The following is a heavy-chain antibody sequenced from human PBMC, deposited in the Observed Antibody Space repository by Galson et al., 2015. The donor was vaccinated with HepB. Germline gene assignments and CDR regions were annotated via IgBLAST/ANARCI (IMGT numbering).Heavy chain of an antibody. CDR2: IYTGGGT. CDR3: ARSPGSGYYDSSGRDWYFDL. CDR1: GFTVSTNY. J-gene: IGHJ2*01. Sequence: SLRLSCAASGFTVSTNYMSWVRQAPGKGLEWVSVIYTGGGTYYADSVKGRFTISTDNSKNTLYLQMNSLRAEDTAVYYCARSPGSGYYDSSGRDWYFDLW. D-gene: IGHD3-22*01. V-gene: IGHV3-53*01.